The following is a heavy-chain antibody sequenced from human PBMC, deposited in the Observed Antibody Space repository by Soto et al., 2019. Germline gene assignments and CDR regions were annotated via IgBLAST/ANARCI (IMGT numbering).Heavy chain of an antibody. V-gene: IGHV6-1*01. CDR1: GDSVSTNIAA. CDR2: TLYRSSKWYN. Sequence: SQTLSLTCAISGDSVSTNIAAWSWVRQSPSRGLEWLGRTLYRSSKWYNEYAVSVKSRMTINPDTSKNQFSLQLNSVTPEDTAVYYCARDAAPTLNYPHGMDVWGQGTAVTVSS. D-gene: IGHD1-7*01. CDR3: ARDAAPTLNYPHGMDV. J-gene: IGHJ6*02.